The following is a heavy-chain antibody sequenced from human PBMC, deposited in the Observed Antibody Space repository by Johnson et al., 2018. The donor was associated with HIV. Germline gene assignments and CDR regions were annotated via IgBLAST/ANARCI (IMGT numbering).Heavy chain of an antibody. CDR2: IKSKTDGGTT. CDR1: GFTFSDYY. D-gene: IGHD3-22*01. J-gene: IGHJ3*01. Sequence: MLLVESGGGLVKPGGSLRLSCAASGFTFSDYYMSWIRQAPGKGLEWVGRIKSKTDGGTTDYAAPVKGRFTISRDDSKNTLYLQMNSLKTEDTAVYYCTSERGRYYDSSNDAFNFWGQGTMVTVSS. CDR3: TSERGRYYDSSNDAFNF. V-gene: IGHV3-15*01.